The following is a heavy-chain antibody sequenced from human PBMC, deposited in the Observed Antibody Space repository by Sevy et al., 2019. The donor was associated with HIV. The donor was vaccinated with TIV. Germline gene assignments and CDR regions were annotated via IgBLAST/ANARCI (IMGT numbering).Heavy chain of an antibody. V-gene: IGHV3-23*01. CDR2: LSFGCGEI. CDR1: GFTFSKYS. CDR3: ARVGGPNPHDY. Sequence: GGSLRLSCAASGFTFSKYSMSWVRQPPGKGLEWVSTLSFGCGEINYADSVKGRFTISRDNSKSSVYLQMNNLRPEDTAVYYCARVGGPNPHDYWGQGTLVTVSS. J-gene: IGHJ4*02. D-gene: IGHD3-16*01.